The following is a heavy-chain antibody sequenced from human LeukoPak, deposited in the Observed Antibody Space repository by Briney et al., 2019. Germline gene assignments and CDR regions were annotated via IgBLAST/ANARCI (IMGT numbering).Heavy chain of an antibody. V-gene: IGHV4-59*01. CDR2: VYYSGST. Sequence: PSETLSLTCTVSGGSISSYYWSWIRQPPGKGLEWIGYVYYSGSTNYNPSLKSRVTISVDTSKNQFSLKLSSVTAADTAVYYCARAETWRNWGSFDYWGQGTLVTVSS. CDR3: ARAETWRNWGSFDY. D-gene: IGHD7-27*01. J-gene: IGHJ4*02. CDR1: GGSISSYY.